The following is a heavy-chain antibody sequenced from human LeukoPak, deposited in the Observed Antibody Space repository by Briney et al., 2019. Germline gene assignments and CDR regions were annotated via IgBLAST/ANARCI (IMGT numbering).Heavy chain of an antibody. Sequence: SETLSLTCTDSGGSISSYYWSWIRQPPGKGLEWIGYIYYSGSTNYNPSLKSRVTISVDTSKNQFSLKLSSVTAADTAVYYCARDSLGGSYFDYWGQGTLVTVSS. V-gene: IGHV4-59*01. CDR1: GGSISSYY. D-gene: IGHD1-26*01. J-gene: IGHJ4*02. CDR2: IYYSGST. CDR3: ARDSLGGSYFDY.